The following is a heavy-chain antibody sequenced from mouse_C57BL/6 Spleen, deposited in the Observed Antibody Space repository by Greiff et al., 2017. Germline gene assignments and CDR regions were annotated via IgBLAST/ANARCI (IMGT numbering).Heavy chain of an antibody. V-gene: IGHV1-55*01. CDR3: ARWGLDAMDY. CDR1: GYTFTGYW. CDR2: IYSGSGST. Sequence: QVQLQQSGAGLVKPGASVKMSCKASGYTFTGYWINWVKQGPGQGLEWVGDIYSGSGSTNYTEKFKSKATLSGDTSSSTAYMQISSLTSEDSAVYYCARWGLDAMDYWGQGTSVTVSS. D-gene: IGHD3-1*01. J-gene: IGHJ4*01.